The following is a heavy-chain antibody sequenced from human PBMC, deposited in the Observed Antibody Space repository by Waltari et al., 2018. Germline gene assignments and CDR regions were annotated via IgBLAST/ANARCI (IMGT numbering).Heavy chain of an antibody. CDR2: INHSGST. CDR1: GGSFSGYY. J-gene: IGHJ4*02. V-gene: IGHV4-34*01. Sequence: QVQLQQWGAGLLKPSETLSLTCAVYGGSFSGYYWSWIRQPPGRGLEWIGEINHSGSTNYNPSHKSRVTISVDTSKNQFSLKLSSVTTADTAVYYCARGRGVYDSSGYYGEYFDYWGQGTLVTVSS. D-gene: IGHD3-22*01. CDR3: ARGRGVYDSSGYYGEYFDY.